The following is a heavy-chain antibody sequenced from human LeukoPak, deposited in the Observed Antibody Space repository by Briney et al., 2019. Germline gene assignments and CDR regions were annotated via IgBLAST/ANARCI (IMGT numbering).Heavy chain of an antibody. CDR3: ARHQERGGSNPRYYYYGMGV. D-gene: IGHD5-24*01. Sequence: ASETLSLTCTVSGGSISSYYWSWIRQPPGKGLEWIGYIYYSGSTNYNPSPKSRVTISVDTSKNQFSLKLSSVTAADTAVYYCARHQERGGSNPRYYYYGMGVWGQGTTVTVSS. CDR2: IYYSGST. V-gene: IGHV4-59*08. CDR1: GGSISSYY. J-gene: IGHJ6*02.